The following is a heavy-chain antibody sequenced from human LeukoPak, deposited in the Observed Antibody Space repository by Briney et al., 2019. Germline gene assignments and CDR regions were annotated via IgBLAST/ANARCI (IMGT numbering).Heavy chain of an antibody. J-gene: IGHJ5*02. CDR2: INAGNGNT. Sequence: ASLKVSCKASGYTFTSFIMHWVRQAPGQRLEWMGWINAGNGNTKYSQEFQGRVTITRDTSARTAYMELSSLRSEDTAVYYCARSKSGSPKSNWFDPWGQGTLVTVSS. V-gene: IGHV1-3*03. D-gene: IGHD1-26*01. CDR3: ARSKSGSPKSNWFDP. CDR1: GYTFTSFI.